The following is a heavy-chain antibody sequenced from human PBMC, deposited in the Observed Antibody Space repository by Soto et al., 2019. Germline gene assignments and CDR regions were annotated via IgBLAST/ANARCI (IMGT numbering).Heavy chain of an antibody. J-gene: IGHJ5*02. CDR3: ARDNRYSGYDFWFAP. D-gene: IGHD5-12*01. CDR1: GYTFTSYA. Sequence: ASVKVSCKASGYTFTSYAMHWVRQAPGQRLEWMGWINAGNGNTKYSQKVQGRVTITRDTSASTAYMELSSLRSEDTAVYYCARDNRYSGYDFWFAPWGRGTLVTVSS. V-gene: IGHV1-3*01. CDR2: INAGNGNT.